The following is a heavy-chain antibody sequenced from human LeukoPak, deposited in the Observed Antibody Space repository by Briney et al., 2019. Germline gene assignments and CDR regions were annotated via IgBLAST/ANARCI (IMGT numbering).Heavy chain of an antibody. CDR3: AKDRVRYFDWGSFDC. V-gene: IGHV3-23*01. Sequence: PGGSLRLSCAASGFTFSSYAMSWVRQAPGKGLEWVSAISGSGGSTYYADSVKGRFTISRDNSKNTLYLQMNSLRAEDTAVYYCAKDRVRYFDWGSFDCWGQGTLVTVSS. D-gene: IGHD3-9*01. CDR2: ISGSGGST. CDR1: GFTFSSYA. J-gene: IGHJ4*02.